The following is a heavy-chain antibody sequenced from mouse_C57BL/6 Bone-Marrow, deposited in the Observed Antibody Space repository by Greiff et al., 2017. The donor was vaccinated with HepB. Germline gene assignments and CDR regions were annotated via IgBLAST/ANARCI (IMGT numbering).Heavy chain of an antibody. D-gene: IGHD1-2*01. J-gene: IGHJ1*03. CDR2: INPSSGYT. V-gene: IGHV1-7*01. CDR1: GYTFTSYW. Sequence: VQLQQSGAELARPGASVKLSCKASGYTFTSYWMHWVKQRPGQGLEWIGYINPSSGYTKYNQKFKDKATLTADKSSSTAYMQLSSLTYEDSAVYYCATTAPRYFDVWGTGTTVTVSS. CDR3: ATTAPRYFDV.